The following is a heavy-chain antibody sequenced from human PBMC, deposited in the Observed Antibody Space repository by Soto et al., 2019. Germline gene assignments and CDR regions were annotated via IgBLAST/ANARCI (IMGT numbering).Heavy chain of an antibody. D-gene: IGHD6-13*01. J-gene: IGHJ4*02. V-gene: IGHV4-30-2*01. Sequence: QLQLQESGSGLVKPSQTLSLTCAVSGGSISGTTYSWSWIRQPPGKGLEWIGYIYDSGNTYYNPSLKRQFSISVDRSKNQYSLKLSSVTAADRAVYYCARGQGAAAGHSNFDYWGQGALVTVSS. CDR2: IYDSGNT. CDR1: GGSISGTTYS. CDR3: ARGQGAAAGHSNFDY.